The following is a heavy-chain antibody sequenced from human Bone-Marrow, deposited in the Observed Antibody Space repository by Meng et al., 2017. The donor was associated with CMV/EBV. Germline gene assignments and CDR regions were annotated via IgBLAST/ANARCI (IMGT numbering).Heavy chain of an antibody. CDR3: ARTREVLRYFDWVAGSYYFDY. Sequence: SSCYWGWIRQPTGKGLEWIGRIYTSGSTNYTPSLKSRVTMSVDTSKNQFSLKLSSVTAADTAVYYCARTREVLRYFDWVAGSYYFDYWGQGTLVTVSS. J-gene: IGHJ4*02. V-gene: IGHV4-4*07. CDR1: SSCY. D-gene: IGHD3-9*01. CDR2: IYTSGST.